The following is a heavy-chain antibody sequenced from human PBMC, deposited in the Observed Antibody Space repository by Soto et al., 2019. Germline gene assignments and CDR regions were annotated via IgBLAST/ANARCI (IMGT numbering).Heavy chain of an antibody. CDR2: IDPSDSYT. CDR1: GYSCTSYW. D-gene: IGHD5-12*01. CDR3: ARERWLQAYYYYGMDV. V-gene: IGHV5-10-1*01. Sequence: PWESLMISCKCSGYSCTSYWISWVRQMPGKGLEWMGRIDPSDSYTNYSPSFQGHVTISADKSISTAYLQWSSLKASDTAMYYCARERWLQAYYYYGMDVWGQGTMVTVSS. J-gene: IGHJ6*02.